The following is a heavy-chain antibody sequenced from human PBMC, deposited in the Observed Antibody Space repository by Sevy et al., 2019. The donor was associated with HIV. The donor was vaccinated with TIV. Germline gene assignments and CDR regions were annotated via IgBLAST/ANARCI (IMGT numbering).Heavy chain of an antibody. D-gene: IGHD3-10*01. CDR2: ISSRSTFT. CDR3: ARDRGDYASGRRHPYYYYHGMDV. Sequence: GGSLRLSCVGSGFTFKDDFMTWVRQAPGKGLEWVSSISSRSTFTYYADSVKGRFTISRDNAQNSMFLQMNSVRPEDTAVYYCARDRGDYASGRRHPYYYYHGMDVWGQGTTVTVSS. CDR1: GFTFKDDF. J-gene: IGHJ6*02. V-gene: IGHV3-21*01.